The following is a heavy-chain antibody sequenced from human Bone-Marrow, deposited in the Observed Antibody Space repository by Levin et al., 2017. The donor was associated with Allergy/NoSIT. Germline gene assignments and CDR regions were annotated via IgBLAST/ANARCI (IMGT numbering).Heavy chain of an antibody. CDR1: GVTFSNYG. D-gene: IGHD5-18*01. CDR3: ASLADTAMVINYFHYGLDV. J-gene: IGHJ6*02. Sequence: VASVKVSCKASGVTFSNYGINWVRQAPGQGLEWMGHIIPMFGPANYAQKFQGRVTITADESTNTAYMEVRSLRLEDTAIYYCASLADTAMVINYFHYGLDVWGQGTTVSVSS. CDR2: IIPMFGPA. V-gene: IGHV1-69*13.